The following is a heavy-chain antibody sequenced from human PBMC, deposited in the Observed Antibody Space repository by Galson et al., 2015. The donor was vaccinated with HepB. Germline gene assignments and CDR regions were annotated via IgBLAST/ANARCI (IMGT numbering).Heavy chain of an antibody. CDR2: IIPIFGTA. J-gene: IGHJ4*02. CDR1: GGTFSSYA. CDR3: ARDKGYCSSTSCPPYYFDY. V-gene: IGHV1-69*13. Sequence: SVKVSCKASGGTFSSYAISWVRQAPGQGLEWMGGIIPIFGTANYAQKFQGRVTITADESTSTAYMELSSLRSEDTAVYYCARDKGYCSSTSCPPYYFDYWGQGTLVTVSS. D-gene: IGHD2-2*01.